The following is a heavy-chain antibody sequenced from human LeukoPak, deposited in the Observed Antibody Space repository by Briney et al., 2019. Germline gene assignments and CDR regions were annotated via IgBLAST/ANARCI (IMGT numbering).Heavy chain of an antibody. V-gene: IGHV3-66*01. CDR1: GFTVSSNY. J-gene: IGHJ4*02. CDR3: AKDRALTPDY. CDR2: IYSGGTT. D-gene: IGHD1-14*01. Sequence: GGSLRLSCAASGFTVSSNYMSWVRQAPGKGLEWVSVIYSGGTTYYADSVKGRFTISRDNSKNTLYLQMNSLRAEDTAVYYCAKDRALTPDYWGQGTLVTVSS.